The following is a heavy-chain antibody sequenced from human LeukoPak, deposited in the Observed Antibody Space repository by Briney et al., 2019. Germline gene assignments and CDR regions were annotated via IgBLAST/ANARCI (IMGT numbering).Heavy chain of an antibody. Sequence: GGSLRLSCAASGFTFSSYAMSWVRQAPGKGLEWVSAISCSGGSTYYADSVKGRFTISRDNSKNTLYLQMNSLRAEDTAVYYCATPETYYDFWSGYPDFDYWGQGTLVTVSS. CDR1: GFTFSSYA. D-gene: IGHD3-3*01. CDR3: ATPETYYDFWSGYPDFDY. J-gene: IGHJ4*02. CDR2: ISCSGGST. V-gene: IGHV3-23*01.